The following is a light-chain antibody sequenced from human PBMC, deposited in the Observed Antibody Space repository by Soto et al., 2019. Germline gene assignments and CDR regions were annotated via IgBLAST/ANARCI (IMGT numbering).Light chain of an antibody. CDR3: QQYDNLPLT. CDR1: QDISNY. CDR2: DAS. Sequence: DTQMTQSPSSMSASVGERVTSTCHASQDISNYLNWYQQKPGKAPKLLIYDASNLETGVPSRFSGSGSGTDFTFTISSLQPEDIATYYCQQYDNLPLTFGGGTNVDNK. J-gene: IGKJ4*01. V-gene: IGKV1-33*01.